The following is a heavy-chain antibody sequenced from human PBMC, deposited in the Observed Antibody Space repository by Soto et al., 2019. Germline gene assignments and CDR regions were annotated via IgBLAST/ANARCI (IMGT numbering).Heavy chain of an antibody. D-gene: IGHD5-12*01. CDR1: GFTFSTYG. Sequence: EVQLLESGGGLVQPGGSLRLSCAASGFTFSTYGMSWVRQAPGTGLEWVSGISGSGGDTYYADSVKGRFTISRDNSKNTLYPQMNSLRAEDTAVYYCAKREGYGVVDYWGQGTLVTVSS. CDR2: ISGSGGDT. J-gene: IGHJ4*02. CDR3: AKREGYGVVDY. V-gene: IGHV3-23*01.